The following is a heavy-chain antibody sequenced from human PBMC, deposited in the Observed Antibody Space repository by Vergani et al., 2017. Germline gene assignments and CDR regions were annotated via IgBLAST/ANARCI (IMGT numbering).Heavy chain of an antibody. V-gene: IGHV4-39*01. CDR3: ALTRSSGYFDY. CDR2: IYYSGST. D-gene: IGHD3-22*01. Sequence: QLQLQESGPGLVKPSETLSLTCTVSGGSISSSSDYWGWIRQPPGKGREWIGSIYYSGSTYYNPSLKSRVTISVDTTKKQFSLKLSSVNAADTAVYSCALTRSSGYFDYWGQGTLVTVSS. CDR1: GGSISSSSDY. J-gene: IGHJ4*02.